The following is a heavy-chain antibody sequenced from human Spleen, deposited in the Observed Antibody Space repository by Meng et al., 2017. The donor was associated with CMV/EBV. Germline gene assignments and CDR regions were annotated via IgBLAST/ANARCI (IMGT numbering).Heavy chain of an antibody. D-gene: IGHD2-2*01. CDR2: IKQDGSEK. V-gene: IGHV3-7*01. CDR1: GFTFSNYR. CDR3: ARDRVVVVPAAIMGRAYYYYYGMDV. J-gene: IGHJ6*02. Sequence: GGSLRLSCAASGFTFSNYRMSWVRQAPGKGLEWVANIKQDGSEKYYVDSVKGRFTISRDNVKNSLYLQMDSLRAEDTAVYYCARDRVVVVPAAIMGRAYYYYYGMDVWGQGTTVTVSS.